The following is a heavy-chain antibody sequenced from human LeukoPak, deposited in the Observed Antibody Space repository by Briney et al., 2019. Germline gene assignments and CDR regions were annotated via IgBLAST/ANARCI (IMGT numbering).Heavy chain of an antibody. Sequence: GASVKVSCKASGGTFSSYAISWVRQAPGQGLEWMGGIIPIFGTANYAQKFQGRVTITADESTSTAYTELRSLRSDDTAVYYCARDSDCSSTSCYYPPDYWGQGTLVTVSS. D-gene: IGHD2-2*01. CDR3: ARDSDCSSTSCYYPPDY. J-gene: IGHJ4*02. V-gene: IGHV1-69*01. CDR2: IIPIFGTA. CDR1: GGTFSSYA.